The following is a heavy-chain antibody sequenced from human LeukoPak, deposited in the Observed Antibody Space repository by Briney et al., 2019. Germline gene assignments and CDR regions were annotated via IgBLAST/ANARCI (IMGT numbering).Heavy chain of an antibody. CDR1: GYTFTGYY. J-gene: IGHJ4*02. D-gene: IGHD6-19*01. Sequence: GASVKVSCKASGYTFTGYYMHWVRQAPGQGLEWMGWINPNSGGTNYAQKFQGRVTMTRDTSISTAYMELSRLRSDDTAVYYCATQGSSGWSDFDYWGQGTLVTVSS. CDR2: INPNSGGT. CDR3: ATQGSSGWSDFDY. V-gene: IGHV1-2*02.